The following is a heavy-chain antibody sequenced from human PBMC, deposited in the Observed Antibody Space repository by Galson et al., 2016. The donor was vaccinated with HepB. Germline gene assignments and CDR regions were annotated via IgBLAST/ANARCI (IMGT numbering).Heavy chain of an antibody. CDR2: IYFSGAT. CDR3: TRSYGDYAFDI. J-gene: IGHJ3*02. Sequence: SETLSLTCTVSGGFISPYFWSWIRQPPRKGLEWIAYIYFSGATNYNPSLKSRVTISLDTSKGQFSLKVTSVTAADSAVYYCTRSYGDYAFDIWGQGTMVTVSS. V-gene: IGHV4-59*01. CDR1: GGFISPYF. D-gene: IGHD4-17*01.